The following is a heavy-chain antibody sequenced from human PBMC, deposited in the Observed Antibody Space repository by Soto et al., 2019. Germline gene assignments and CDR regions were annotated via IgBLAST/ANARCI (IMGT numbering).Heavy chain of an antibody. D-gene: IGHD6-13*01. CDR2: INPNSGGT. V-gene: IGHV1-2*04. Sequence: ASVQVSCQASGYTFTGYYMHWVRQAPGQGLEWMGWINPNSGGTNYARKFQGWVTMTRDTSISTAYMELSRLRSDDTAVYYCARDLDSNPVNSYGMDVWGQGTTVTVSS. J-gene: IGHJ6*02. CDR3: ARDLDSNPVNSYGMDV. CDR1: GYTFTGYY.